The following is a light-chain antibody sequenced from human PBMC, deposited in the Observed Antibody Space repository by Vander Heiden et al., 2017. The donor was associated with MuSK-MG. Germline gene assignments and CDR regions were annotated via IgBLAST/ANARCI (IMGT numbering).Light chain of an antibody. CDR3: QQCYKWAPTI. J-gene: IGKJ5*01. CDR1: QSIGTN. CDR2: GEA. Sequence: ILMTQSPATLSVSPGERATLSCRASQSIGTNLAWYQQKPDQATRLLIFGEATRATGMAARLSGSGSGTELNLTISSRQSEDFAVYYYQQCYKWAPTIFGQGTRLEIK. V-gene: IGKV3D-15*01.